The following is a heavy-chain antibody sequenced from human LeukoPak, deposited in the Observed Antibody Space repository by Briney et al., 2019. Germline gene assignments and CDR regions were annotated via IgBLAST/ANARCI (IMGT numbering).Heavy chain of an antibody. V-gene: IGHV4-34*01. CDR1: GGSFSGYY. CDR3: ARSSDSSGYYGGGIIDY. D-gene: IGHD6-19*01. Sequence: SETLSLTCAVYGGSFSGYYWSWIRQPPGKGLEWIGEINHSGSTNYNPSLKSRVTISVDTSKNQFSLQLTSVTAADAAVYYCARSSDSSGYYGGGIIDYWGQGTLVTVSS. J-gene: IGHJ4*02. CDR2: INHSGST.